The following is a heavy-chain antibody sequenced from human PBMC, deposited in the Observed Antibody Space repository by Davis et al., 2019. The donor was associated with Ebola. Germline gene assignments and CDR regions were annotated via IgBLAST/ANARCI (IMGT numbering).Heavy chain of an antibody. CDR2: INTNTGNP. V-gene: IGHV7-4-1*04. CDR3: ARETTEMAFDI. J-gene: IGHJ3*02. Sequence: ASVKVSCKASGHTFTTYGIIWVRQAPGQGLEWMGWINTNTGNPTYTQGFTGRFVFSWDTSVSMAYLEISSLKAEDTAIYYCARETTEMAFDIWGQGTTVTVSS. CDR1: GHTFTTYG. D-gene: IGHD4-11*01.